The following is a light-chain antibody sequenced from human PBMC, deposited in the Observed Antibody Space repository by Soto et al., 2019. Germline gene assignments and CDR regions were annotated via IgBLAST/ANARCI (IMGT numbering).Light chain of an antibody. CDR3: MQALQTPYT. V-gene: IGKV2-28*01. J-gene: IGKJ2*01. CDR1: QNLQHRNGYNY. CDR2: LGS. Sequence: DIAMTQSPLSLPVTTGEPASISCRSSQNLQHRNGYNYLDWYLQKPGQSPQLLIYLGSHRASGVPDRFRGSGSGTDFTLEISRVEAEDVGVYYCMQALQTPYTFGQGTKLEIK.